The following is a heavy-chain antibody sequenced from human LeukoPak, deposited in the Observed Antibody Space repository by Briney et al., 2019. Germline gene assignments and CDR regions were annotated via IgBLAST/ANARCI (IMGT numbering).Heavy chain of an antibody. D-gene: IGHD6-19*01. CDR3: AKDARVYGSGWPPTY. Sequence: GGSLRLSCAASGFTFDDYAMHWVRQAPGKGLEWVSGISWNSGSIGYADSVKGRFTISRDNAKNSLYLQMNSLRAEDTALYYCAKDARVYGSGWPPTYWGQGTLVTVSS. CDR1: GFTFDDYA. J-gene: IGHJ4*02. V-gene: IGHV3-9*01. CDR2: ISWNSGSI.